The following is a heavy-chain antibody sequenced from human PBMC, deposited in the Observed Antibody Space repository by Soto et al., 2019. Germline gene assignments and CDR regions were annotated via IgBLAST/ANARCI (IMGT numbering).Heavy chain of an antibody. Sequence: QVQLVQSGAEVKKPESSVKVSCKAPGGTFSTYAISWVRQAPGQGLEWMGGIIPMFGTANYAQRFKDRVTITADESKTTVSMELSSLRSEDTAVYFCAIGILLWLRRINNGYSGWGQGTLVTVSS. CDR1: GGTFSTYA. J-gene: IGHJ4*02. CDR3: AIGILLWLRRINNGYSG. D-gene: IGHD5-12*01. V-gene: IGHV1-69*12. CDR2: IIPMFGTA.